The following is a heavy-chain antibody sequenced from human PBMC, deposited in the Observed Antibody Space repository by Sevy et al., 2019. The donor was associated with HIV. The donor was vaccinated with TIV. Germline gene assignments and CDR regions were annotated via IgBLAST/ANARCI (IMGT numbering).Heavy chain of an antibody. Sequence: GGSLRLSCAASGFTFGDYAMHWVRQAPGKGLEWVSGISWNSISIGYADSVKGRFTISRVNAKNSLYLQMNSLRAEDTALYYCAKARVYSSGWYDYWGQGTLVTVSS. CDR3: AKARVYSSGWYDY. D-gene: IGHD6-19*01. V-gene: IGHV3-9*01. CDR1: GFTFGDYA. J-gene: IGHJ4*02. CDR2: ISWNSISI.